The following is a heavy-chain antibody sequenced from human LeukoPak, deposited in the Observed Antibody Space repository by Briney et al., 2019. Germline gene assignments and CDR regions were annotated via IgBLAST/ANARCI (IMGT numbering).Heavy chain of an antibody. CDR3: ARESDIAVLFDY. CDR1: GGTFSSYA. D-gene: IGHD6-19*01. J-gene: IGHJ4*02. Sequence: ASVKVSCKASGGTFSSYAISWVRQATGQGLEWKGWMNPNSGNTGYAQKFQGRVTITRNTSISTAYMELSSLRSEDTAVYYCARESDIAVLFDYWGQGTLVTVSS. CDR2: MNPNSGNT. V-gene: IGHV1-8*03.